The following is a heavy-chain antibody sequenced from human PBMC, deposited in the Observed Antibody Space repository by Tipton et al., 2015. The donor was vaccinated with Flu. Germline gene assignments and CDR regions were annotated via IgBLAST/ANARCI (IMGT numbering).Heavy chain of an antibody. CDR1: GGSFSGYY. CDR2: INHSGST. V-gene: IGHV4-34*01. CDR3: AREQTYYDILTARWFDP. Sequence: TLSLTCAVYGGSFSGYYWSWIRQPPGKGLEWIGEINHSGSTNYNPSLKSRVTISVDTSKNQFSLKLSSVTAADTAVYYCAREQTYYDILTARWFDPWGQGTLVTVSS. J-gene: IGHJ5*02. D-gene: IGHD3-9*01.